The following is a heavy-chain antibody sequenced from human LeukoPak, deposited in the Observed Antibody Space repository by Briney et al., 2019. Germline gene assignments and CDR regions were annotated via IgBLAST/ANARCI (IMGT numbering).Heavy chain of an antibody. Sequence: GGSPRLSCAASGFTFSSYWMSWVRQAPGKGLEWVANIKQDGSEKYYVDSVKGRFTISRDNAKNSLYLQMNSLRAEDTAVYYCAGDRSSYGFDYWGQGTLVTVSS. CDR1: GFTFSSYW. V-gene: IGHV3-7*01. CDR2: IKQDGSEK. CDR3: AGDRSSYGFDY. D-gene: IGHD5-18*01. J-gene: IGHJ4*02.